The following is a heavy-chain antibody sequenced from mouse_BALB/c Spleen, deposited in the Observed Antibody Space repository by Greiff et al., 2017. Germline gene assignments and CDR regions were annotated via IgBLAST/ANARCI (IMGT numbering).Heavy chain of an antibody. J-gene: IGHJ2*01. CDR1: GYTFSSYW. Sequence: VQGVESGAELMKPGASVKISCKATGYTFSSYWIEWVKQRPGHGLEWIGEILPGSGSTNYNEKFKGKATFTADTSSNTAYMQLSSLTSEDSAVYYCARVITTATGDYWGQGTTLTVSS. D-gene: IGHD1-2*01. V-gene: IGHV1-9*01. CDR3: ARVITTATGDY. CDR2: ILPGSGST.